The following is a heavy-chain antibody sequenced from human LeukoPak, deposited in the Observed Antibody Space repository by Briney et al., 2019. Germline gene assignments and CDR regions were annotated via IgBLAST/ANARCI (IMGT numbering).Heavy chain of an antibody. CDR1: GGSISGYY. CDR2: IYYSGST. J-gene: IGHJ4*02. D-gene: IGHD6-19*01. Sequence: SETLSLTCTVSGGSISGYYWSWIRQPPGKGLEWIGYIYYSGSTNYNPSLKSRVTISVDTSKNQFSLKLSSVTAADTAVYYCATKGIAVAGTLFDYWGQGTPVTVSS. V-gene: IGHV4-59*01. CDR3: ATKGIAVAGTLFDY.